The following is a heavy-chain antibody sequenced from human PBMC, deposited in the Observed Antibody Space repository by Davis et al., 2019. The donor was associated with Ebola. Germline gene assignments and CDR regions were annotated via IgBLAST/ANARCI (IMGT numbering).Heavy chain of an antibody. D-gene: IGHD1-1*01. CDR2: ISGYNGKT. V-gene: IGHV1-18*04. Sequence: ASVKVSCKASGYTYSSYGISWVRQAPGQGLEWMGWISGYNGKTNYKEKFQGRVTMMTDTSTSTAYMELRSLRSDDTAVYYCARDGRAPRMLYGMDVWGQGTTVSVSS. CDR3: ARDGRAPRMLYGMDV. J-gene: IGHJ6*02. CDR1: GYTYSSYG.